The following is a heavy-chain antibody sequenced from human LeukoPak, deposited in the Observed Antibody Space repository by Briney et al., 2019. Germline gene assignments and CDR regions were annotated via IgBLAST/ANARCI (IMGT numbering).Heavy chain of an antibody. CDR2: IYYSGYT. V-gene: IGHV4-59*01. CDR3: ARAAGGGATDYFDY. CDR1: GGSISSYY. D-gene: IGHD1-26*01. J-gene: IGHJ4*02. Sequence: SETLSLTCTVSGGSISSYYWSWIRQPPGKGLEWIGYIYYSGYTSYNPSLKSRFTISVDKSKNQFSLKLSSGTAADTAVYFCARAAGGGATDYFDYWGQGTLVTVSS.